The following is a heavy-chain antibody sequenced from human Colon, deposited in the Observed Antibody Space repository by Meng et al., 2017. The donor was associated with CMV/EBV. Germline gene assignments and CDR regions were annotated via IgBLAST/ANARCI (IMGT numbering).Heavy chain of an antibody. CDR3: ARGRGSSGGLYYYYYGMDV. CDR1: GDSMSGYY. J-gene: IGHJ6*02. Sequence: GSLRLSCTVSGDSMSGYYWSWIRQSPGRSLEWIGFVAYSGSTNYSPSLKSRVTISIDTSKNQFSLILNSVPGADTAIYYCARGRGSSGGLYYYYYGMDVWGQGTTVTVSS. CDR2: VAYSGST. V-gene: IGHV4-59*01. D-gene: IGHD3-16*01.